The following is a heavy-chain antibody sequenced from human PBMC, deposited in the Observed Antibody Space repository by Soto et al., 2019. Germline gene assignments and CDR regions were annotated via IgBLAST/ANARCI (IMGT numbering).Heavy chain of an antibody. V-gene: IGHV1-69*13. CDR1: GGTFRSHA. Sequence: ASVKVSCKASGGTFRSHAISWVRQAHGQGLEWMGGIIPIFGTANYAQKFQGRVTITADESTSTAYMELSSLRSEDTAVYYCASPWYYYDSSGSLGAFDIWGQGTMVTVSS. J-gene: IGHJ3*02. D-gene: IGHD3-22*01. CDR2: IIPIFGTA. CDR3: ASPWYYYDSSGSLGAFDI.